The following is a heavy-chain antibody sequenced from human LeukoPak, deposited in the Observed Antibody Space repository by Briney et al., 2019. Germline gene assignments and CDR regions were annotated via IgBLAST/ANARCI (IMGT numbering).Heavy chain of an antibody. Sequence: PGRSLRLSCAASGFTFSSYGMHWVRQAPGKGLEWVAVISYDGSNKYYADSVKGRFTISRDNSKNTLHLQMNSLRAEDTAVYYCAKDVRALESWGQGTLVTVSS. CDR1: GFTFSSYG. J-gene: IGHJ5*01. V-gene: IGHV3-30*18. CDR2: ISYDGSNK. CDR3: AKDVRALES.